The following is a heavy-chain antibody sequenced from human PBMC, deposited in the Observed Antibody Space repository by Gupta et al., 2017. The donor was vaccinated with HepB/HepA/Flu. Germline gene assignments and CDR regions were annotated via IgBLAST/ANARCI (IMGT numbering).Heavy chain of an antibody. CDR2: LSYSGST. Sequence: QVQLQESGPGLVQPSATLSLPCTVSGGSITSRDYYWGWVRQPPGKGLEYIGSLSYSGSTDYNPSLKSRVTMSVDTSKNQFSLKLNSVTAADTAIYYCARREGYSSPSDYWGQGILVTVSS. CDR3: ARREGYSSPSDY. V-gene: IGHV4-39*01. CDR1: GGSITSRDYY. D-gene: IGHD5-12*01. J-gene: IGHJ4*02.